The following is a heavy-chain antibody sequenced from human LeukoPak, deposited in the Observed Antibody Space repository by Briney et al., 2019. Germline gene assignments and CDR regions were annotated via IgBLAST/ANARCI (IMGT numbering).Heavy chain of an antibody. V-gene: IGHV4-34*01. Sequence: SETLSLTCAVYIDSFSNYHWNWIRRTPAKGMEWIGEVNESGGTNISPSLRSRVTISVDTSKNQFSLKLSSVTAADTAVYYCARKRARWTGTTRGAFDIWGQGTMVTVSS. CDR3: ARKRARWTGTTRGAFDI. CDR1: IDSFSNYH. CDR2: VNESGGT. J-gene: IGHJ3*02. D-gene: IGHD1-1*01.